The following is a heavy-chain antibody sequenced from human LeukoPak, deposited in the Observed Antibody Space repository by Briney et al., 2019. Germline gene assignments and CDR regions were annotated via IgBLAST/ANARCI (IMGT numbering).Heavy chain of an antibody. CDR2: ISAYNGNT. D-gene: IGHD6-13*01. Sequence: ASVEASCKASGYTFTSYGISWVRQAPGQGLEWMGWISAYNGNTDYAQKLQGRVTMTTDTSTSTAYMELRSLRSDDTAVYYCARDRGQQLVLYYYGMNVWGQGTTVTVSS. CDR3: ARDRGQQLVLYYYGMNV. J-gene: IGHJ6*02. CDR1: GYTFTSYG. V-gene: IGHV1-18*01.